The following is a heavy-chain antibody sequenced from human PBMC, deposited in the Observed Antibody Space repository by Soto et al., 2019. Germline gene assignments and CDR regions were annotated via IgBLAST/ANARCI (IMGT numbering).Heavy chain of an antibody. Sequence: GGSLRLSCAASGFTFSSHWMHWVRQAPGKGLVWVSRINSDGSSTSYADSVKGRFTISRDNAKNTLYLQMNSLRAEDTAVYYCARDRRWSLGYGSGGYWLYGMDVWGQGTTVTV. J-gene: IGHJ6*02. CDR2: INSDGSST. CDR1: GFTFSSHW. V-gene: IGHV3-74*01. D-gene: IGHD3-10*01. CDR3: ARDRRWSLGYGSGGYWLYGMDV.